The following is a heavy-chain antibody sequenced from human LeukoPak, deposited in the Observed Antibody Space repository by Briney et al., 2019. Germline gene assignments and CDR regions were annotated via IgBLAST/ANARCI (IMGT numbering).Heavy chain of an antibody. CDR1: GFTFCDHW. CDR3: AREASLYCSGNDCYWAFDR. J-gene: IGHJ5*02. CDR2: IKQDESKR. Sequence: GGSLRLSCAASGFTFCDHWMSWVRQAPGKGLEWVANIKQDESKRYYVDSVKGRFTISRDNAKNSLYLQINSLRAEDTAVYYCAREASLYCSGNDCYWAFDRWGQGTLVTVSS. D-gene: IGHD2-15*01. V-gene: IGHV3-7*01.